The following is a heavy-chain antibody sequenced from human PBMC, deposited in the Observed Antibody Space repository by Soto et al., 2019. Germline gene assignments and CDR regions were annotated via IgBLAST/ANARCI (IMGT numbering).Heavy chain of an antibody. Sequence: EVQLVESGGGLVQPGGSMRLSCAASGFTFSSYWMHWVRQAPGKGLVWVSRINSDGSSTSYADSVKGRFTISRDNAKNTLYLQMNSLRAEDTAVYYCARDQTSSSWYIYYYYYGMDVWGQGTTVTVSS. D-gene: IGHD6-13*01. J-gene: IGHJ6*02. CDR2: INSDGSST. CDR3: ARDQTSSSWYIYYYYYGMDV. CDR1: GFTFSSYW. V-gene: IGHV3-74*01.